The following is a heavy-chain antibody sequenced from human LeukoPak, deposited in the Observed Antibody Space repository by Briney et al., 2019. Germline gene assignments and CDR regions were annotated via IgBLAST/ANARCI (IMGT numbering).Heavy chain of an antibody. V-gene: IGHV3-48*01. CDR2: ISSSSSTI. D-gene: IGHD3-3*01. Sequence: GGSLRLSCAASGFTFSSYSMNWVRQAPGKGLEWVSYISSSSSTIYYADSVKGRFTISRDNAKNSLYLQMNSLRAEDTAVYHCAGGPYDFWSGYYTIDYWGQGTLVTVSS. CDR1: GFTFSSYS. CDR3: AGGPYDFWSGYYTIDY. J-gene: IGHJ4*02.